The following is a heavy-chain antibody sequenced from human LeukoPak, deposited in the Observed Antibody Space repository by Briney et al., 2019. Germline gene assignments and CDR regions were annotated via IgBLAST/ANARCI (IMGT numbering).Heavy chain of an antibody. Sequence: SGGSLRLSCTASGFTFGDYAMSWVRQAPGKGLEWVGFIRSKAYGGTTEYAASVKGRFTISRDDSKSIAYLQMNSLKTEDTAVYYCTRATTGTVHYYYMDVWGKGTTVTVSS. CDR2: IRSKAYGGTT. D-gene: IGHD1-1*01. CDR1: GFTFGDYA. CDR3: TRATTGTVHYYYMDV. J-gene: IGHJ6*03. V-gene: IGHV3-49*04.